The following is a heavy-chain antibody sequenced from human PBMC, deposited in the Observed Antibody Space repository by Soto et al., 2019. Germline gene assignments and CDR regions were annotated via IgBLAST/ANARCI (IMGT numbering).Heavy chain of an antibody. CDR3: ARGRITMARGVIINNYYYYYGMDV. CDR1: GGSFSGYY. Sequence: PSETLSLTCAVYGGSFSGYYWSWIRQPPGKGLEWIGEINHSGSTNYNPSLKSRVTISVDTSKNQFSLKLSSVTAADTAVYYCARGRITMARGVIINNYYYYYGMDVWGQGTTVTVSS. CDR2: INHSGST. D-gene: IGHD3-10*01. V-gene: IGHV4-34*01. J-gene: IGHJ6*02.